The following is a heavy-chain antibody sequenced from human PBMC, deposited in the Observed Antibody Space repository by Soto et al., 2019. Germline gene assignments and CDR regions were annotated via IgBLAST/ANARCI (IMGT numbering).Heavy chain of an antibody. CDR2: ISAGNDNT. CDR3: ARGVMVRGLNYYAMDV. Sequence: QVYLVQSGAEVKEPGASVNVSCKASGYTFTTYPMHWVRQAPGQQLEWMGWISAGNDNTEYSQKFQGRVTITRDTSASTAHMELSSLRSEDTAVYYCARGVMVRGLNYYAMDVWGQGTTVTVSS. D-gene: IGHD3-10*01. J-gene: IGHJ6*02. V-gene: IGHV1-3*01. CDR1: GYTFTTYP.